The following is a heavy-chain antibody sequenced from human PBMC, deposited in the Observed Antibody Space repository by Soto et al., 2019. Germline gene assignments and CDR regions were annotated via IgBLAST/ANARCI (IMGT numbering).Heavy chain of an antibody. CDR3: ATEGQQLTPYGMDV. CDR2: IWSDGRNK. CDR1: GFTFSGHA. Sequence: QVQLVESGGGVVQPERSLRVSCAASGFTFSGHAMHWVRQAPGKGLEWVAQIWSDGRNKYYADSVKGRFTVSRDNAKNMLKLQMHSLRVEDTAVYYCATEGQQLTPYGMDVWGQGTTVTFSS. V-gene: IGHV3-33*01. D-gene: IGHD6-13*01. J-gene: IGHJ6*02.